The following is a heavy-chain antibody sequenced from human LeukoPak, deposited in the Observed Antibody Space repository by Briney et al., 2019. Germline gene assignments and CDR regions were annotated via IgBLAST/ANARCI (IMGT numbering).Heavy chain of an antibody. CDR2: IKQDGSVT. D-gene: IGHD3-22*01. V-gene: IGHV3-7*03. CDR3: ARDPWPDSSGFPLHH. J-gene: IGHJ1*01. Sequence: PGGSLRLSCAASGIIITSYWMSWVRQAPGKGLECVANIKQDGSVTYYVDSVRGRFTISRDNAKNSLYLQMNSLRAEDTAVYYCARDPWPDSSGFPLHHWGQGTLVTVSS. CDR1: GIIITSYW.